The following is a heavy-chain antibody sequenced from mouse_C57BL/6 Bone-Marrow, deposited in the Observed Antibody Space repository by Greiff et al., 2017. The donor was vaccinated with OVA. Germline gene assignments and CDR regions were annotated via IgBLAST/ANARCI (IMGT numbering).Heavy chain of an antibody. CDR1: GYTFTSYG. J-gene: IGHJ2*01. Sequence: VKLLESGAELARPGASVKLSCKASGYTFTSYGISWVKQRTGQGLEWIGEIYPRSGNTYYNEKFKGKATLTADKSSSTAYMELRSLTSEDSAVYFCARDYDASQYWGQGTTLTVSS. CDR3: ARDYDASQY. CDR2: IYPRSGNT. D-gene: IGHD2-3*01. V-gene: IGHV1-81*01.